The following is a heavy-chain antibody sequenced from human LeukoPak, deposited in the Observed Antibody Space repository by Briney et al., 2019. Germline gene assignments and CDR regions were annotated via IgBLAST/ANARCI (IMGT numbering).Heavy chain of an antibody. Sequence: PGGSLRLSCAASGFTFSTYSMNWVRQAPGKGLEWLSYISSSSSTIYYADSVKGRFTISRDNAKNSLYLQMNSLRAEDTAVYYCASAESTMIVDYWGQGTLVTVSS. CDR3: ASAESTMIVDY. V-gene: IGHV3-48*01. CDR2: ISSSSSTI. D-gene: IGHD3-22*01. J-gene: IGHJ4*02. CDR1: GFTFSTYS.